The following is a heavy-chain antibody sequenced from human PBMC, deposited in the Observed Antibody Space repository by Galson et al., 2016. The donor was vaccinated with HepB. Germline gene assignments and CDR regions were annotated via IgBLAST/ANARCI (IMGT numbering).Heavy chain of an antibody. Sequence: SETLSLTCAVYGGTFSGYFWSWVRRPPGKGLEWVGEIIHSGTTNYNPSLKSRVTISVDTSKNQPSLRLSAVTAADTAVYYCARARYQLLDDRQSHYYYGMDVWGQGTRVTV. CDR1: GGTFSGYF. CDR3: ARARYQLLDDRQSHYYYGMDV. V-gene: IGHV4-34*12. D-gene: IGHD2-2*01. CDR2: IIHSGTT. J-gene: IGHJ6*02.